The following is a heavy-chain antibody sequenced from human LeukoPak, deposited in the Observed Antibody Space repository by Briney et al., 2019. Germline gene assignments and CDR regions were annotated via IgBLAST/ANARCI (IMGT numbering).Heavy chain of an antibody. Sequence: SETLSLTCAVSGGSISTNWWSWVRQPPGKGLEWIGEIKDSGRTNYNTSLTGRVTISIDTSKSQFSLKLTSVTAADTAVHYCARSILYYYDRSARGAFDIWGPGAMVTVS. CDR3: ARSILYYYDRSARGAFDI. V-gene: IGHV4-4*02. D-gene: IGHD3-22*01. CDR1: GGSISTNW. J-gene: IGHJ3*02. CDR2: IKDSGRT.